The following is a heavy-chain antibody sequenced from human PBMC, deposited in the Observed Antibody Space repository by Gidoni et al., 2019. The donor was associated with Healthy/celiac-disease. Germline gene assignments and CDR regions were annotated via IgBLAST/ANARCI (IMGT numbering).Heavy chain of an antibody. V-gene: IGHV4-34*01. CDR3: ARRSRAGYCSGGSCYSGFDY. Sequence: QVQLQQWGAGLLKPSETLSLTCAVYGGSFSGYYWSWIRQPPGKGLEWIGEINHSGSTNYNPSLKSRVTISVDTSKNQFSLKLSSVTAADTAVYYCARRSRAGYCSGGSCYSGFDYWGQGTLVTVSS. CDR2: INHSGST. CDR1: GGSFSGYY. J-gene: IGHJ4*02. D-gene: IGHD2-15*01.